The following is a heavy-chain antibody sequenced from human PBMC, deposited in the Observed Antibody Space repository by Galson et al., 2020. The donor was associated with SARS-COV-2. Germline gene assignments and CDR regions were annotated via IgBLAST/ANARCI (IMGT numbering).Heavy chain of an antibody. Sequence: GESLKISCAASGFRFSDSAVHWVRQASGKGLEWVGRIRSRGNNYATSYSASVEGRFAISRDDSQNTAFLQMSSLKPEDTAVYYCTRQPPPGHSDLLTGSSLWGQGTLVTVSS. CDR3: TRQPPPGHSDLLTGSSL. CDR2: IRSRGNNYAT. J-gene: IGHJ4*01. CDR1: GFRFSDSA. V-gene: IGHV3-73*01. D-gene: IGHD3-9*01.